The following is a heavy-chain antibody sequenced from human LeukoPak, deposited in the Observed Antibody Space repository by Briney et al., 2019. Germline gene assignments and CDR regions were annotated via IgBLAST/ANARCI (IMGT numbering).Heavy chain of an antibody. CDR3: ARDMTGAAPGYDY. J-gene: IGHJ4*02. V-gene: IGHV4-38-2*02. CDR2: INHSWDT. Sequence: SETLSLTCTVSGYSISSRYHWGWIRQPPGKGLEWIATINHSWDTYYNPSLKSRVTISLDMSKNQFSLRLNSVTAADTAVYFCARDMTGAAPGYDYWGQGTLVTVSS. CDR1: GYSISSRYH. D-gene: IGHD1-26*01.